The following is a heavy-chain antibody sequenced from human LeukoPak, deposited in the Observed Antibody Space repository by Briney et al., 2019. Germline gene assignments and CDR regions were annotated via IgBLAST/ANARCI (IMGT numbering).Heavy chain of an antibody. D-gene: IGHD2-21*02. CDR3: ARETLPDLSPSYFDY. Sequence: SETLSLTCTVSGGSISSYYWSWIRQPPGKGLEWIGYIYYSGSTNYNPSLKSRVTISVDTSKNQFSLKLSSVTAADTAVYYCARETLPDLSPSYFDYWGQGTLATVSS. V-gene: IGHV4-59*01. CDR2: IYYSGST. CDR1: GGSISSYY. J-gene: IGHJ4*02.